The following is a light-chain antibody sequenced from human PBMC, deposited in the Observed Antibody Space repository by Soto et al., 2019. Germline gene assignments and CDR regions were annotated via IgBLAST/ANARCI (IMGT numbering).Light chain of an antibody. J-gene: IGLJ3*02. Sequence: QSVLTQPPSVSAAPGQKVTISCSGSSSNIGTNYVFWYQELPGTAPKLLIYENDKRPSGIPDRFSGSKSGTSATLGITGLQTGDEADYSCGTWDSRLSAFHWVFGGGTKVTVL. V-gene: IGLV1-51*02. CDR1: SSNIGTNY. CDR3: GTWDSRLSAFHWV. CDR2: END.